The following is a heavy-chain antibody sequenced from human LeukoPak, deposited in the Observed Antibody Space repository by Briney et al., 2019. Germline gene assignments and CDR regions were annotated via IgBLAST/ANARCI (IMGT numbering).Heavy chain of an antibody. J-gene: IGHJ4*02. V-gene: IGHV3-23*01. Sequence: GGSLRLSCAASGFTVSSFGMSWVRQAPGKGLEWVSAISGGGYSTYYADSVKGRFTISRDNSKNTLYLQMNSLRAEDTAVYYCAKDLGRSSGDYWGQGTLVTVSS. CDR3: AKDLGRSSGDY. CDR2: ISGGGYST. CDR1: GFTVSSFG. D-gene: IGHD2-15*01.